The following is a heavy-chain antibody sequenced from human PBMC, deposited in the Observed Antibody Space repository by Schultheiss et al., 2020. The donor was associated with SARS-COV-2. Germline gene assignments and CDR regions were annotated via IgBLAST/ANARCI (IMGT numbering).Heavy chain of an antibody. J-gene: IGHJ4*02. V-gene: IGHV1-3*01. CDR1: GGTFSSYA. CDR3: ARVQQWLAYYFDY. D-gene: IGHD6-19*01. CDR2: INAGNGNT. Sequence: ASVKVSCKASGGTFSSYAISWVRQAPGQRLEWMGWINAGNGNTQYSQKFQGRLAITRDTSISTAYMELSSLRSEDTAVYYCARVQQWLAYYFDYWGQGTLVTVSS.